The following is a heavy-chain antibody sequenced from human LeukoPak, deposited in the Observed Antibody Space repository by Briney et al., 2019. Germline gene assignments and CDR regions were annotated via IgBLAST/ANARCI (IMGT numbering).Heavy chain of an antibody. CDR3: AKRFSPGVDY. D-gene: IGHD3-16*01. J-gene: IGHJ4*02. Sequence: GRSLRLSCAASGFTFSSYAMHWVRQAPGKGLEWVAVITYDGSNKHNADSVKGRFTISRDNSKNTLYLQMNSLRAEDTAVYYCAKRFSPGVDYWGQGTLVTVSS. V-gene: IGHV3-30-3*02. CDR1: GFTFSSYA. CDR2: ITYDGSNK.